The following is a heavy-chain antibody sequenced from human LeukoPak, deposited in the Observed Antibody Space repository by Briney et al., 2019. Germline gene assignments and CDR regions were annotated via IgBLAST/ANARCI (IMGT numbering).Heavy chain of an antibody. D-gene: IGHD6-13*01. Sequence: GGSLRLSCAASGFTFSSYAMSWVRQAPGKGLEWVSAISGSGGSTYYADSVKGRFTISRDNAKNTLYLQMNSLRAEDTAVYYCARRPIAAAYSDCWGQGTLVTVSS. CDR3: ARRPIAAAYSDC. CDR1: GFTFSSYA. CDR2: ISGSGGST. J-gene: IGHJ4*02. V-gene: IGHV3-23*01.